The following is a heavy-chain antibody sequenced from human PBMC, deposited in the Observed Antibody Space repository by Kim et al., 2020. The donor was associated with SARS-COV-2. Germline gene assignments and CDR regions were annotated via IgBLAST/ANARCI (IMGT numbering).Heavy chain of an antibody. J-gene: IGHJ4*02. V-gene: IGHV1-18*01. CDR2: INTKKGDT. CDR1: DYSFSGSG. Sequence: ASVKVSCKTSDYSFSGSGFSWVRQAPGLGLEWMGWINTKKGDTNYVQKFQDRVTMTTDSSTTTAYMELRSLKSDDTAVYYCVRGTWGDVNDYWGPGTLVT. CDR3: VRGTWGDVNDY. D-gene: IGHD3-10*01.